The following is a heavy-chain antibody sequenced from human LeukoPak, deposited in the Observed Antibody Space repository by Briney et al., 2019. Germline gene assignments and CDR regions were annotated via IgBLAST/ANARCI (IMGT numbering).Heavy chain of an antibody. CDR3: ANGSYLDY. CDR1: GFTFSSYG. J-gene: IGHJ4*02. D-gene: IGHD1-26*01. V-gene: IGHV3-30*18. Sequence: GGSLRLSCAASGFTFSSYGMHWVRQAPGKGLEWVAVIPYDGSNKYYADSVKGRFTISRDNSKNTLYLQMNSLRAEDTAVYYCANGSYLDYWGQGTLVTVSS. CDR2: IPYDGSNK.